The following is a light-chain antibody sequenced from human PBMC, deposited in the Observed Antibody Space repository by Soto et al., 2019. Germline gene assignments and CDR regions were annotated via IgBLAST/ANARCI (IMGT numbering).Light chain of an antibody. CDR1: SGHSSYI. V-gene: IGLV4-60*03. J-gene: IGLJ2*01. CDR3: ETWNTNTRV. CDR2: VEGSGTY. Sequence: QSVLTQSSSASASLGSSVKLTCTLSSGHSSYIIAWHQQQPGKAPRYLMQVEGSGTYNKGSEVPDRFSGSSSGADRYLIISNLQSDDEAEYHCETWNTNTRVFGGGTKLTGL.